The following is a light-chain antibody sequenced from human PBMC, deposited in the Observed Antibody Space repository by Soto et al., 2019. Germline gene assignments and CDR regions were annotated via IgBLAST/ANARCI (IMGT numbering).Light chain of an antibody. J-gene: IGLJ2*01. V-gene: IGLV3-1*01. CDR3: QAWDSSTAI. CDR1: KLGHKY. Sequence: SYELTQSPSVSVSPGQTATIACSGDKLGHKYVCWYQQKPGQSPVLVIYQNNKRPSGIPERFSGSNSGNTATLTISGTQARDEADYSCQAWDSSTAIFGGGTKLTVL. CDR2: QNN.